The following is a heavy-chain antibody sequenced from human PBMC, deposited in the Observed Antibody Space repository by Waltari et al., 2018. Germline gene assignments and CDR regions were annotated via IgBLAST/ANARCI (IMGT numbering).Heavy chain of an antibody. CDR1: GFTFSSYA. Sequence: EVQLVESGGGLVQPGGSLRLSCAASGFTFSSYAMSWVRQAPGKGLEWVSAISGSGGSTYYADSVKGRFTISRDNSKNTLYLQMNSLRAEDTAVYYCARGVSAVTGTTYYYMDVWGKGTTVTVSS. CDR2: ISGSGGST. CDR3: ARGVSAVTGTTYYYMDV. D-gene: IGHD1-20*01. J-gene: IGHJ6*03. V-gene: IGHV3-23*04.